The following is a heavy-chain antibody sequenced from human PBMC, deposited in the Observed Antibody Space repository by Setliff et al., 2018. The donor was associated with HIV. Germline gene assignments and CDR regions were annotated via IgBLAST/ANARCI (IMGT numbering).Heavy chain of an antibody. Sequence: GGSLRLSCEASGFAFNIYNMNWVRQAPGKGLEWVSSISSSSTYIYSTDSVKGRFTISRDNVKNSLYLQMNSLRPEDTALYYCVKDFLPPLGVYYFDYWGQGALVTVSS. J-gene: IGHJ4*02. V-gene: IGHV3-21*04. CDR1: GFAFNIYN. CDR2: ISSSSTYI. CDR3: VKDFLPPLGVYYFDY. D-gene: IGHD3-16*01.